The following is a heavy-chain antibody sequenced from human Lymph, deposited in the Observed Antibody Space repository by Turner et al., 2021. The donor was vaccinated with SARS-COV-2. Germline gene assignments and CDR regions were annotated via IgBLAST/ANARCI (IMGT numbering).Heavy chain of an antibody. Sequence: EVQLVQSGAEVKQPGESLKISCKGSGYSFPTYWIGWVRQMPGKGREWMGIIYPGDSDTRYSPTFEGQVTISADKSISTAYLQWSSLKASDTAMYYCARLPIARGYSGYDFYYFDYWGQGTLVTVSS. CDR3: ARLPIARGYSGYDFYYFDY. D-gene: IGHD5-12*01. CDR1: GYSFPTYW. CDR2: IYPGDSDT. V-gene: IGHV5-51*01. J-gene: IGHJ4*02.